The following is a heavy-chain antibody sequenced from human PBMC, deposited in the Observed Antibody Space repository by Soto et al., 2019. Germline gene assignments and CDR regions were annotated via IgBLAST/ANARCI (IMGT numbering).Heavy chain of an antibody. CDR1: GFTVSSIY. Sequence: EVQLVESGGGLVQPGGSLRLSCAASGFTVSSIYMTWVRQAPGKGLEWVSVIHSGGSTYYADSVKGRFTISRDNSKNTVYLQMSSLRAEDTAVYYCASYLAGKFDNWGQGTLVTVSS. V-gene: IGHV3-66*01. J-gene: IGHJ4*02. CDR3: ASYLAGKFDN. CDR2: IHSGGST. D-gene: IGHD3-10*01.